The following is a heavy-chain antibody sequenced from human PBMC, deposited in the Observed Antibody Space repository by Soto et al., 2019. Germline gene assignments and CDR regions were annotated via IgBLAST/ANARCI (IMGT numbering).Heavy chain of an antibody. CDR2: VTYDSSEK. Sequence: QVHVVESGGGVVQPGTSLTLSCTASGFSFFNYGFAWIRQAPGKGLEWVAVVTYDSSEKYYADSVKGRFTISRDKSKNTVYLQMDSLQHNDSALYYCGKAGGSELRYFDWPEVGVWGQGTLVTVSS. CDR3: GKAGGSELRYFDWPEVGV. CDR1: GFSFFNYG. J-gene: IGHJ4*02. D-gene: IGHD3-9*01. V-gene: IGHV3-30*18.